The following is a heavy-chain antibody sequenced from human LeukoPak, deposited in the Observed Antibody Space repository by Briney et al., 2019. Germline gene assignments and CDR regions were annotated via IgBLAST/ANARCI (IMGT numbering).Heavy chain of an antibody. CDR3: AKVVGHVLYNFDY. J-gene: IGHJ4*02. V-gene: IGHV3-30*18. CDR2: TSHDGSNK. Sequence: GGSLRHSCTASGFTFSTHGMHWVRQAPGKGQEWVAITSHDGSNKYYADSVKGRFTISRDNSKNTLYLQMNSLRTEDTAVYYYAKVVGHVLYNFDYWGQRTLVTVSS. D-gene: IGHD3-10*01. CDR1: GFTFSTHG.